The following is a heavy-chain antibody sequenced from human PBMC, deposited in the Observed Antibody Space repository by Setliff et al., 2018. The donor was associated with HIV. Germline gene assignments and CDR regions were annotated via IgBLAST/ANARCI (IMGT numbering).Heavy chain of an antibody. CDR2: ISAYNGNT. V-gene: IGHV1-18*01. J-gene: IGHJ3*02. Sequence: ASVKVSCKASGYTFTSYGISWVRQAPGQGLEWMGWISAYNGNTNYAQKLQGRVTMTTDTSTSTAYMELRSLRSDDTAVYYWARDQITMVRGTLGAFDIWGQGTMVTVSS. CDR3: ARDQITMVRGTLGAFDI. CDR1: GYTFTSYG. D-gene: IGHD3-10*01.